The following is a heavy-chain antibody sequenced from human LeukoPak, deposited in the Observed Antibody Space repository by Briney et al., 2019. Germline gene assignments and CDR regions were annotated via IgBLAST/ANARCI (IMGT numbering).Heavy chain of an antibody. D-gene: IGHD3-10*01. CDR1: ADTFGNYA. CDR2: IIPILGIA. J-gene: IGHJ4*02. CDR3: ARDSGGYGSGSYLFDY. V-gene: IGHV1-69*04. Sequence: GASVKVSCKASADTFGNYAISWVRQAPGQGLEWMGRIIPILGIANYAQKFQGRVTITADKSTSTAYMELSSLRSEDTAVYYCARDSGGYGSGSYLFDYWGQGTLVTVSS.